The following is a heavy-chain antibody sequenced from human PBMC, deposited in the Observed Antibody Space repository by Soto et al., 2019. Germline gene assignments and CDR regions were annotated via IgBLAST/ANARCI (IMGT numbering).Heavy chain of an antibody. CDR2: IFYSGPT. CDR3: ARAKTSGYGDVYYFDY. Sequence: QVQLQESGPGLVKPSETLSLTCTISGGSVRSYYWSWIRQPPGKGPEWIGYIFYSGPTNYNPSLKSRVTMSADTANKQFSLKVSSVTATDTAVYYCARAKTSGYGDVYYFDYWGQGTLVTVSS. CDR1: GGSVRSYY. V-gene: IGHV4-59*02. D-gene: IGHD4-17*01. J-gene: IGHJ4*02.